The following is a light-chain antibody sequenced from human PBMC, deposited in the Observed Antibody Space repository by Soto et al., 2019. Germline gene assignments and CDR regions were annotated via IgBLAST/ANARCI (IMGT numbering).Light chain of an antibody. J-gene: IGLJ2*01. V-gene: IGLV2-8*02. CDR2: EVS. CDR1: SSDVGGYNY. Sequence: QSVLTQPPSASRSPGQSVTISCTGTSSDVGGYNYVSWYQQHPGKAPKVMMYEVSKRPSGVPDRFSGSKSGNTASLTVSGLQAEDEADYYCSSYGGTNSLKVFGGGTQLTVL. CDR3: SSYGGTNSLKV.